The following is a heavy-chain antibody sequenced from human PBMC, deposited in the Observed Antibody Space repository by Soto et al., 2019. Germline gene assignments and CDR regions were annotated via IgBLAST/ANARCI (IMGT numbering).Heavy chain of an antibody. Sequence: QVQLVQSGAEVKKPGASVKVSCKASGYTFTNYAMHWVRQAPGQRLEWMGWINAGNGNTKYSQKFQGRVTITRDTSASTAYMELSSLRSEDTAVYYCARGASMVRGVILDAFDIWGQGTMVHVSS. J-gene: IGHJ3*02. CDR3: ARGASMVRGVILDAFDI. CDR1: GYTFTNYA. CDR2: INAGNGNT. V-gene: IGHV1-3*01. D-gene: IGHD3-10*01.